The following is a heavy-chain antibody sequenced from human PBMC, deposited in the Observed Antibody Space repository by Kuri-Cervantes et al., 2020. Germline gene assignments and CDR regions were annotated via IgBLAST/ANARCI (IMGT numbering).Heavy chain of an antibody. V-gene: IGHV3-13*01. CDR1: GFTFSSYD. CDR2: IGTAGDT. CDR3: ASAIGASGWVEYYYDSSGYYDAFDI. J-gene: IGHJ3*02. Sequence: GGSLRLSCAASGFTFSSYDMHWVRQATGKGLEWVSAIGTAGDTYYADSVKGRFTISRDNSKNTLYLQMNSLRAEDTAVYYCASAIGASGWVEYYYDSSGYYDAFDIWGQGTMVTVSS. D-gene: IGHD3-22*01.